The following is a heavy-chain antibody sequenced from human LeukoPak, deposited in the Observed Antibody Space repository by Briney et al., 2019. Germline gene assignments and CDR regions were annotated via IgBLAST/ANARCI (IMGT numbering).Heavy chain of an antibody. D-gene: IGHD1-1*01. CDR2: INPSGGST. J-gene: IGHJ6*04. CDR1: GYTFSSYY. Sequence: ASVKVSCKASGYTFSSYYMHRVRQAPGQGLEWMGIINPSGGSTSYAQKFQGRVTMTRDTSTSTVYMELSSLRSEDTAAYYCASSERSYYGMDVWGKGTTVTVSS. CDR3: ASSERSYYGMDV. V-gene: IGHV1-46*01.